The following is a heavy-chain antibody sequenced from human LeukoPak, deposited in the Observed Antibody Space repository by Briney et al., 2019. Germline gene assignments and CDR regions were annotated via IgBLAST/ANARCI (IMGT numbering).Heavy chain of an antibody. CDR1: GFTFSSYW. D-gene: IGHD1-1*01. Sequence: GGSLRLSCAASGFTFSSYWMSWVRQAPGKGLEWVANIKQDGSEKYYVDFVKGRFTISRDNGKNSLFLQMNSLRAEDTAVYFCARARIDWNDVHRGFDYWGQGTLVTVSS. J-gene: IGHJ4*02. CDR2: IKQDGSEK. CDR3: ARARIDWNDVHRGFDY. V-gene: IGHV3-7*01.